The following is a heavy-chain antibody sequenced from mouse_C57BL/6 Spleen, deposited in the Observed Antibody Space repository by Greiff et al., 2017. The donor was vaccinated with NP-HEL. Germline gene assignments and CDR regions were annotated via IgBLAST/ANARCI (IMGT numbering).Heavy chain of an antibody. V-gene: IGHV1-64*01. D-gene: IGHD1-1*01. CDR3: AKSNTTVVAKGLFDY. J-gene: IGHJ2*01. CDR1: GYTFTSYW. Sequence: QVQLKQPGAELVKPGASVKLSCKASGYTFTSYWMHWVKQRPGQGLEWIGMIHPNSGSTNYNEKFKSKATLTVDKSSSTAYMQLSSLTSEDSAVYYCAKSNTTVVAKGLFDYWGKGTTLTVSS. CDR2: IHPNSGST.